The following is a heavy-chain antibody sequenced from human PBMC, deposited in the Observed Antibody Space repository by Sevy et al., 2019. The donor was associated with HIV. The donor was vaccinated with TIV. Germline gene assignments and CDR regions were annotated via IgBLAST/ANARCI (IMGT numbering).Heavy chain of an antibody. D-gene: IGHD3-3*01. CDR3: AKDMAPSYYDFWSGYLH. CDR2: ISWNSGSI. CDR1: GFTFDDYA. Sequence: GGSLRLSCAASGFTFDDYAMHWVRQAPGKGLEWVSGISWNSGSIGYADSVKGRFTISRDNAKNSLYLQMNSLRAEDTALYYCAKDMAPSYYDFWSGYLHWGQGTLVTVSS. V-gene: IGHV3-9*01. J-gene: IGHJ4*02.